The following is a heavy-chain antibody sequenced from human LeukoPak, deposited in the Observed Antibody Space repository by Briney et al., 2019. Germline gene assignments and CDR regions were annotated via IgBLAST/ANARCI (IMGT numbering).Heavy chain of an antibody. V-gene: IGHV4-39*07. CDR1: AGSISISSYY. Sequence: SETLSLTCTASAGSISISSYYCGWIRQPPWKGLEWIGSIYYSGSTYYNPSLKSRVTISVDTSKNQFSLKLSSVTAADTAVYYCASQDYGSGRGYYFDYWGQGTLVTVSS. D-gene: IGHD3-10*01. CDR2: IYYSGST. CDR3: ASQDYGSGRGYYFDY. J-gene: IGHJ4*02.